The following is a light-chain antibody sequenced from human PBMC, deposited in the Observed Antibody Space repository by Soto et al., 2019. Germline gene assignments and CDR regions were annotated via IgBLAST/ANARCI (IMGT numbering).Light chain of an antibody. CDR2: EVR. J-gene: IGLJ1*01. CDR3: SSQTITNTRV. Sequence: QSVLTQPASVSGSPGQSIAISCTGTISDVGTYDYVSWYRQHPNRAPKLMIYEVRNRPSGVSNRFSGSKSVNTATLTISGLQAEDEADYYCSSQTITNTRVFGTGTKVT. CDR1: ISDVGTYDY. V-gene: IGLV2-14*03.